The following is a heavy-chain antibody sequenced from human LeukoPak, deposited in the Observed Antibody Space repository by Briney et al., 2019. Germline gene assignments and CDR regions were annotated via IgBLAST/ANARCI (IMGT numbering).Heavy chain of an antibody. CDR3: AKDLVEYPDY. D-gene: IGHD2-2*02. Sequence: PGGSLRLSCAASGFTFHNNWMSWVRQAPGKGLEWVAVISYDGSNKYYADSVKGRFTISRDNSKNTLYLQMNSLRAEDTAVYYCAKDLVEYPDYWGQGTLVTVSS. J-gene: IGHJ4*02. CDR1: GFTFHNNW. CDR2: ISYDGSNK. V-gene: IGHV3-30*18.